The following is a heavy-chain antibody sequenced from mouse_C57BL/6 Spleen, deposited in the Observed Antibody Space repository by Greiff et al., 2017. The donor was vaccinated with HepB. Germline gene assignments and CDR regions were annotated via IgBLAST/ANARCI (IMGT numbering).Heavy chain of an antibody. V-gene: IGHV1-56*01. CDR3: ARYDGSSYYAFAY. CDR2: IFPGSGST. CDR1: GYTFTSYW. J-gene: IGHJ3*01. Sequence: VQLQQSGPELVRPGASVKISCKAPGYTFTSYWMQWVRQRPGQGLEWIGEIFPGSGSTYYNEKFKGKATLTVDTSSSTAYMQLSSLTSEDSAVYFCARYDGSSYYAFAYWGQGTLVTVSA. D-gene: IGHD1-1*01.